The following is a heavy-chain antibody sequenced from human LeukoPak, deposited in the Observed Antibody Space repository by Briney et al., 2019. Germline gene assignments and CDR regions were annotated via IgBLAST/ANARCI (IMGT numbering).Heavy chain of an antibody. CDR2: ISAYNGNT. V-gene: IGHV1-18*01. CDR3: ARVSSGWYGYYFDY. J-gene: IGHJ4*02. Sequence: ASVTVSCKASGYTFTSYGISWVRQAPGQGLEWMGWISAYNGNTNYAQKLQGRVTMTTDTSTSTAYMELRSLRSDDTAVYYCARVSSGWYGYYFDYWGQGTLVTVSS. CDR1: GYTFTSYG. D-gene: IGHD6-19*01.